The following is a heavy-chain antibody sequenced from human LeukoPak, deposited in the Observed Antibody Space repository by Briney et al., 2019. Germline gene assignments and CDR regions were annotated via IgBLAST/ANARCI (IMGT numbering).Heavy chain of an antibody. CDR3: ARSRYYYDSSGYIFDY. Sequence: SVKVSCKASGGTFSCYAISWLRQAPGQGLEWMGGIIPIFGTANYAQKFQGRVTITADESTSTAYMELSSLRSEDTAVYYCARSRYYYDSSGYIFDYWGQGTLVTVSS. J-gene: IGHJ4*02. CDR2: IIPIFGTA. V-gene: IGHV1-69*13. D-gene: IGHD3-22*01. CDR1: GGTFSCYA.